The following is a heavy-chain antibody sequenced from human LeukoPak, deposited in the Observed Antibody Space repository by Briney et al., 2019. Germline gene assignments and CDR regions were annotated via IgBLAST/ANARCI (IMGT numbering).Heavy chain of an antibody. CDR1: GFTFSNAW. D-gene: IGHD5-12*01. CDR2: IYSGGST. Sequence: GGSLRLSCAASGFTFSNAWMSWVRQAPGKGLEWVSVIYSGGSTYYADSVKGRFTISRDNSKNTLYLQMNSLRAEDTAVYYCARDPGSGYEEHFDYWGQGTLVTVSS. CDR3: ARDPGSGYEEHFDY. V-gene: IGHV3-66*01. J-gene: IGHJ4*02.